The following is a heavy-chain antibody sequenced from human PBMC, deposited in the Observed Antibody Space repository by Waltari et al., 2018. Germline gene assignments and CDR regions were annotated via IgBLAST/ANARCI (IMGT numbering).Heavy chain of an antibody. D-gene: IGHD3-16*01. CDR2: INGDGSRT. V-gene: IGHV3-74*01. Sequence: EVQLVESGGGLVQPGGSLRLSCAASGFIFDIYWVHWVRQAPGKGLVWVSRINGDGSRTDYADSVRGRFTISRDTAKNTLYLQMNGLRAEDTALYYCARDQGTGGGEIDYWGQGTLVSVSS. J-gene: IGHJ4*02. CDR3: ARDQGTGGGEIDY. CDR1: GFIFDIYW.